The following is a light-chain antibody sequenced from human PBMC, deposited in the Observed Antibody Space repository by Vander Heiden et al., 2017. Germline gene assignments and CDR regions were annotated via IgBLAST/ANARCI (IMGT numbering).Light chain of an antibody. CDR3: QVWDSSSDHPVV. CDR2: DDS. CDR1: NIGSNS. V-gene: IGLV3-21*02. J-gene: IGLJ2*01. Sequence: SYVLTQPPSVSVAPGQTARITCGGNNIGSNSVHWYQQQPGQAPVLGVCDDSDRPSGIPERCAGANSGNTATLTISRVEAGDESEHYCQVWDSSSDHPVVFGGGTKRTVL.